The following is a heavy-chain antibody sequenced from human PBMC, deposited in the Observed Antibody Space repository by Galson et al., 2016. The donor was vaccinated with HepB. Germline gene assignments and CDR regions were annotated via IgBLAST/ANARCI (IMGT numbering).Heavy chain of an antibody. D-gene: IGHD1-1*01. CDR3: ARDAGGEENSYYYYGMGV. J-gene: IGHJ6*02. CDR1: GYSFSIYG. CDR2: ISAYNGNT. Sequence: SVKVSCKASGYSFSIYGFSWVRQAPGQGLEWMGWISAYNGNTNYAHKFQDRVTLTTGTSTSTAYMDLRSLKFDDTAIYYCARDAGGEENSYYYYGMGVWGQGTTVTVSS. V-gene: IGHV1-18*01.